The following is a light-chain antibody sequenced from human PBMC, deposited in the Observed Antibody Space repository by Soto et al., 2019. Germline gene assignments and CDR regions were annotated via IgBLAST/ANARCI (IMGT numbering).Light chain of an antibody. J-gene: IGKJ1*01. CDR3: QQYTNWPWT. Sequence: EIVLTQSPGTLSLSPGERATLSCRASQSVTNNQFAWFRQKPGQAPRLLIYGASTRATGIPARFSGSGSGTDFTLTISSLQSEDFALYYCQQYTNWPWTFGQGTKVDIK. V-gene: IGKV3-15*01. CDR1: QSVTNN. CDR2: GAS.